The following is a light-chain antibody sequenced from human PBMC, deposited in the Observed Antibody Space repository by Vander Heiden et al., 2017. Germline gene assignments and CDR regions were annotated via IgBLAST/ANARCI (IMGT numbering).Light chain of an antibody. V-gene: IGLV2-14*03. CDR1: SSDIGTYNF. CDR2: DVS. J-gene: IGLJ3*02. CDR3: SSYTSSTTVV. Sequence: QSALTQPASVSGSPGHSLTLSCTGTSSDIGTYNFVSWYQQHPGKAPKLMIYDVSDRPSGVSDRFSGSKSGNTASMTISGLQAEDEADYYCSSYTSSTTVVFGGGTTLTVL.